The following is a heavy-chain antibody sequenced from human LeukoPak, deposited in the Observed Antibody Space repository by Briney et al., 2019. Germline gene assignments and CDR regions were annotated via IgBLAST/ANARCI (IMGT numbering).Heavy chain of an antibody. CDR3: VRLFCATSACTRGYVHH. V-gene: IGHV4-39*01. CDR1: GDSFSRSNYY. CDR2: MYFTGST. J-gene: IGHJ1*01. Sequence: PSETLSLTCSVSGDSFSRSNYYGGWIRQSPGKGLEGIGSMYFTGSTFYTPSLESRVTISGDTSKNQFSLKLSSVSAADTAVYYCVRLFCATSACTRGYVHHWGQGTRVIVSS. D-gene: IGHD1-26*01.